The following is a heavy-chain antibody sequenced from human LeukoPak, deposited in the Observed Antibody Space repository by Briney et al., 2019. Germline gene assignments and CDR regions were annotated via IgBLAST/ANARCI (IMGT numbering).Heavy chain of an antibody. CDR2: IIPTFGTA. CDR3: ARLRSDGYNGIIDY. D-gene: IGHD5-24*01. V-gene: IGHV1-69*13. Sequence: SVKVSCKASGGTFSSYAISWVRQAPGQGLEWMGGIIPTFGTANYAQKFQGRVTVTADESTSTAYMELSSLRSEDTAVYYCARLRSDGYNGIIDYWGQGTLVTVSS. J-gene: IGHJ4*02. CDR1: GGTFSSYA.